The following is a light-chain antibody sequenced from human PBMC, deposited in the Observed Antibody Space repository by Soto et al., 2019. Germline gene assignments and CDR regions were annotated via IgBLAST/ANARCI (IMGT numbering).Light chain of an antibody. CDR1: SSNVGDNF. CDR2: DNH. CDR3: ATWDGSLSVVV. V-gene: IGLV1-51*01. Sequence: QSVLTQPPSVSGAPGQRVTISCSGNSSNVGDNFVSWYQQPPEAAPKLLIYDNHKRPSGIPDRFPGSKSGTSATLGITGLQTGDEADYYCATWDGSLSVVVFGGGTKLTVL. J-gene: IGLJ3*02.